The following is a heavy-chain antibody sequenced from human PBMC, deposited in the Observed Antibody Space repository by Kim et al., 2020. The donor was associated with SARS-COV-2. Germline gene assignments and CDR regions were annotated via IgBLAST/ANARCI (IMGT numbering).Heavy chain of an antibody. Sequence: GGSLRLSCAASGFTFSSYGMHWVRQAPGKGLEWVAVIWYDGSNKYYADSVKGRFTISRDNSKNTLYLQMNSLRAEDTAVYYCAKFGRQPIAAAGTSGYYGMDVWGQGTTVTVSS. J-gene: IGHJ6*02. D-gene: IGHD6-13*01. CDR2: IWYDGSNK. CDR3: AKFGRQPIAAAGTSGYYGMDV. V-gene: IGHV3-33*06. CDR1: GFTFSSYG.